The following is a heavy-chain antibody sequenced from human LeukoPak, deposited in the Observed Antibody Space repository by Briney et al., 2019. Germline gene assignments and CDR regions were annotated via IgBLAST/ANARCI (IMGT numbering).Heavy chain of an antibody. J-gene: IGHJ4*02. V-gene: IGHV3-9*01. D-gene: IGHD6-13*01. CDR2: ISWNSGSI. CDR3: ARKAAAAGPYYFDY. CDR1: GFTFDDYA. Sequence: PGRSLRLSCAASGFTFDDYAMHWVRQAPGKGLEWVSGISWNSGSIGYADSVKGRFTISRDNAKNSLYLQMNRLRAEDTALYYCARKAAAAGPYYFDYWGQGTLVTVSS.